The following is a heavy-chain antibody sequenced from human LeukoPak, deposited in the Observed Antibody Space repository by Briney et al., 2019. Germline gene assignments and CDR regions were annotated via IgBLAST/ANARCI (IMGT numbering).Heavy chain of an antibody. CDR2: IYHSGST. J-gene: IGHJ3*02. D-gene: IGHD3-16*01. CDR3: ARAGRLDAFDI. V-gene: IGHV4-30-2*01. Sequence: KPSETLSLTCTVSGGSISSGGYYWSWIRQPPGKGLEWIGYIYHSGSTYYNPSLKSRVTISVDRSKNQFSLKLSSVTAADTAVYYCARAGRLDAFDIWGQGTMVTVSS. CDR1: GGSISSGGYY.